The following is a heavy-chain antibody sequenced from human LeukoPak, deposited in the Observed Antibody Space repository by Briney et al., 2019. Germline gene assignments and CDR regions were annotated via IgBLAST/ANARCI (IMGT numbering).Heavy chain of an antibody. V-gene: IGHV3-21*01. CDR3: ARDRRAYYYDSSGYYSLDY. J-gene: IGHJ4*02. CDR2: ISSSSSYI. Sequence: GGSLRLSFAASGFTFSSYSMNWVRQAPGKGLEWVSSISSSSSYIYYADSVKGRFTISRDNAKNSLYLQMNSLRAEDTAVYYCARDRRAYYYDSSGYYSLDYWGQGTLVTVSS. D-gene: IGHD3-22*01. CDR1: GFTFSSYS.